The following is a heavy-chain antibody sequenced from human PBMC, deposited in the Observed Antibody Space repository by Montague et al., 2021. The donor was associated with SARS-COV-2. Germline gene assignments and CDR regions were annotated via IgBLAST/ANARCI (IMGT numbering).Heavy chain of an antibody. V-gene: IGHV4-34*01. CDR2: INHSGST. D-gene: IGHD2-21*02. CDR3: ARLLPDGTVVATDIPFDS. J-gene: IGHJ4*02. Sequence: SETLSLTCAVYGGSFSGYYWSWIRQPPGKGLEWIGEINHSGSTNYNPSLKSRVTISVDTSKNQFSLKLSSVTAADTAVYYCARLLPDGTVVATDIPFDSWGQGTLVTVSS. CDR1: GGSFSGYY.